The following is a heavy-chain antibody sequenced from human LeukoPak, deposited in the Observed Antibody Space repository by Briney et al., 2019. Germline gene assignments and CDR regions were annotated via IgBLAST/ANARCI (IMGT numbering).Heavy chain of an antibody. Sequence: GGSLRLSCAASGFTVSSNYMSWVRQAPGKGLEWVSVIYSGGSTYYADSVKGRFTISRDNSKNTLYLQVNSLRAEDTAVYYCARAGDYYDSSGYYGAKYYFDYWGQGTLVTVSS. CDR2: IYSGGST. CDR3: ARAGDYYDSSGYYGAKYYFDY. V-gene: IGHV3-66*01. D-gene: IGHD3-22*01. CDR1: GFTVSSNY. J-gene: IGHJ4*02.